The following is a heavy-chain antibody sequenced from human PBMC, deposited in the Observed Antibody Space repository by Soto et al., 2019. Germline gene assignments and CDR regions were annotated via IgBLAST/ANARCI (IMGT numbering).Heavy chain of an antibody. CDR3: ARAIMITFGVVIVTPYSSDY. CDR2: IYYSGST. V-gene: IGHV4-30-4*08. Sequence: SETLSLTCTVSGGSISSGGYYWSWIRQHPGKGLEWIGYIYYSGSTYYNPSLKSRVTISVDTSKNQFSLKLSSVTAADTAVYYCARAIMITFGVVIVTPYSSDYSCQATL. J-gene: IGHJ4*02. CDR1: GGSISSGGYY. D-gene: IGHD3-16*02.